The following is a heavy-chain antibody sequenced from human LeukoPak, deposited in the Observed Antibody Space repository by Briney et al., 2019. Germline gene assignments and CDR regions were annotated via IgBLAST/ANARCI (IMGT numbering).Heavy chain of an antibody. J-gene: IGHJ4*02. CDR1: GFTFPNYD. D-gene: IGHD5/OR15-5a*01. CDR2: ISDSGHDT. CDR3: ARDLYRVYKGDYFDY. V-gene: IGHV3-23*01. Sequence: PGGSLRLSCAASGFTFPNYDMSWGRQAPGKGLEWVSTISDSGHDTSYADSVKGRFTISRDNSKNTLYLQMSSLRAEDTAVYYCARDLYRVYKGDYFDYWGQGTMVTVSS.